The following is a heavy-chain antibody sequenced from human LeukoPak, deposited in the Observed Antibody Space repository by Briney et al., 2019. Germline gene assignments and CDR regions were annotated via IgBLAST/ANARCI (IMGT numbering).Heavy chain of an antibody. V-gene: IGHV3-48*04. J-gene: IGHJ4*02. CDR3: AKQPAYSSSWPYYFDY. CDR2: ISSSSSTI. Sequence: AGGSLRLSCVASGFTFSSYSMNWVRQAPGKGRQWSSYISSSSSTIYYADSVKGRFTISRDNTRNSLYLQQNSLRAEDTAVYYCAKQPAYSSSWPYYFDYWGQGTLVTVSS. CDR1: GFTFSSYS. D-gene: IGHD6-13*01.